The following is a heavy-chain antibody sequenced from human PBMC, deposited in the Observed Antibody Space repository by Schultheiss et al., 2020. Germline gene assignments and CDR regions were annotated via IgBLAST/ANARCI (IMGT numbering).Heavy chain of an antibody. D-gene: IGHD2-2*02. CDR1: GYAFANYG. V-gene: IGHV1-18*04. CDR2: ISAYNGNT. CDR3: AADSCSSTSCYTGSNWSFGL. J-gene: IGHJ2*01. Sequence: ASVKVSCKASGYAFANYGISWVRQAPGQGLEWMGWISAYNGNTNYAQKLQGRVTMTTDTSTNTAFMELRTLRSDDTAVYYCAADSCSSTSCYTGSNWSFGLWGRGTLVTVSS.